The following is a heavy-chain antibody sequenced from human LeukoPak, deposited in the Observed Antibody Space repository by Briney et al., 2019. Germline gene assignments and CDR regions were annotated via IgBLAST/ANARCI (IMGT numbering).Heavy chain of an antibody. CDR3: AAKGNGYSGIYVFAH. Sequence: GGSLRLSCAASGFTFSSYAMSWVRQAPGKGLEWVSTISGSGGSTYYADSVKGRFTISRDNSENTLDLQMNSLTAEDTAVYYCAAKGNGYSGIYVFAHWGQGTLVTVSS. V-gene: IGHV3-23*01. D-gene: IGHD5/OR15-5a*01. CDR2: ISGSGGST. CDR1: GFTFSSYA. J-gene: IGHJ4*02.